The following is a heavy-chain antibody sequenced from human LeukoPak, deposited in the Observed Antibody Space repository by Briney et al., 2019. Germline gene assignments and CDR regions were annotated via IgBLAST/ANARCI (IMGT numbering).Heavy chain of an antibody. Sequence: GASVKVSRKASGYTFTSYSISWVRQAPGQGLEWMGWISAYNGNTNYAQKLQGRVTMTTDTSTSTAYMELRSLRSDDTAVYYCARDDNVWGSYRFRDHRLQMDYWGQGTLVTVSS. D-gene: IGHD3-16*02. J-gene: IGHJ4*02. CDR2: ISAYNGNT. CDR1: GYTFTSYS. CDR3: ARDDNVWGSYRFRDHRLQMDY. V-gene: IGHV1-18*01.